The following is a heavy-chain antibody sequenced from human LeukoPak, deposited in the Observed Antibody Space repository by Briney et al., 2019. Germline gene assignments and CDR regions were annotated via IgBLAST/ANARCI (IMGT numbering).Heavy chain of an antibody. D-gene: IGHD1-26*01. Sequence: PGGSLRLSCAASGFTFSSYAMSWVRQAPGKGLEGVSGISGSGGRTYYADSVKGRFTISRDNSKNTLYLKMNSLRAEDTAVYYCAKDSSGGSYGFDYWGQGALVTVSS. CDR3: AKDSSGGSYGFDY. V-gene: IGHV3-23*01. J-gene: IGHJ4*02. CDR2: ISGSGGRT. CDR1: GFTFSSYA.